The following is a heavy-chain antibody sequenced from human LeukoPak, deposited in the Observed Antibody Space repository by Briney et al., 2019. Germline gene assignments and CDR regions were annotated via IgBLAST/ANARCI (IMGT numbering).Heavy chain of an antibody. CDR3: GRLPTLQNQAKHTSWGAFDI. J-gene: IGHJ3*02. D-gene: IGHD3-16*01. CDR1: GFNFNGYN. Sequence: PGGSLRLSCMGSGFNFNGYNMNWVRQAAGKGLEWIAYISISGDIRYYTDSVRGRLTISRDNAKNSLYLQMSSLRVDDTAVYYCGRLPTLQNQAKHTSWGAFDIWGRGTMITVSA. CDR2: ISISGDIR. V-gene: IGHV3-48*01.